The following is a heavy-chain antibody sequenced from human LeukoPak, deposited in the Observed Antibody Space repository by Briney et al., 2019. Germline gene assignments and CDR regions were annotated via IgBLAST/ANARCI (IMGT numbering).Heavy chain of an antibody. Sequence: GGSLRLSCAAPGFTFDDYAMHWVRQAPGKGLEWVSLISGDGGSTYYADSVKGRFTISRDNSKNTLYLQMNSLRAEDTALYYCAKFGCSSTSCPFDSWGQGTPVTVSS. CDR1: GFTFDDYA. V-gene: IGHV3-43*02. CDR3: AKFGCSSTSCPFDS. D-gene: IGHD2-2*01. J-gene: IGHJ4*02. CDR2: ISGDGGST.